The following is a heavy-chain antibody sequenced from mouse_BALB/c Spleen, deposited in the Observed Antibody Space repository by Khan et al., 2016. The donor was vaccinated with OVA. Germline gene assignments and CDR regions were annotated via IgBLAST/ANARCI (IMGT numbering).Heavy chain of an antibody. J-gene: IGHJ3*01. D-gene: IGHD2-14*01. V-gene: IGHV3-8*02. CDR1: GDSITSGY. CDR2: ILYSGST. Sequence: EVQLQESGPSLVKPSQTLSLTCSVTGDSITSGYWCWIRKFPGNKLEYMGYILYSGSTYYNPSLKSRISITRHPSQNQYYLHVNSVTTEDTATYYCARSTYRYAFAYWGQGTLVTVSA. CDR3: ARSTYRYAFAY.